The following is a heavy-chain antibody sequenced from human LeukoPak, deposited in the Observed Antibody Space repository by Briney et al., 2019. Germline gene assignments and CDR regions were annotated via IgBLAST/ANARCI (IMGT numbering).Heavy chain of an antibody. CDR2: ISNSGNT. Sequence: PSETLSLTCAVYGVSFSGYYWSWIRQPPGKGLEWIGSISNSGNTDYNPSLKDRVTKSADTSKSQFSLKLSSVTAADTAVYYCAGFTVGTMCNYWGQGTLVTVSS. CDR1: GVSFSGYY. CDR3: AGFTVGTMCNY. D-gene: IGHD1-1*01. V-gene: IGHV4-34*01. J-gene: IGHJ4*02.